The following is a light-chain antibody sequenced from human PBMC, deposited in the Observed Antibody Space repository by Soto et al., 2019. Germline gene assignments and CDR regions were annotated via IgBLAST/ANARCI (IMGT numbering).Light chain of an antibody. V-gene: IGKV1-5*03. CDR2: EAS. CDR3: QQYNNWPS. J-gene: IGKJ1*01. Sequence: IQMTQSPNTLSASVGDSVAVTCRGSENVNGHLAWYQQKPGKAPKLLTYEASSLESGVPSRVSGSGFGTEFTPTLNGLLPEDFVTYYCQQYNNWPSFGQGTKVDIK. CDR1: ENVNGH.